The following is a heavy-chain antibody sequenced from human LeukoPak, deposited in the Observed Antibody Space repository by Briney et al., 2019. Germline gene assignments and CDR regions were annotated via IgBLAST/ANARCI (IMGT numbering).Heavy chain of an antibody. Sequence: GGSLRLSCAASGFTFSNSIIHWVRQAPGKGLEWVAVTTTDGNLKIYTDSVKGRFTISRDNAKNSLYLQMDSLRAEDTAVYYCARDGITMRILEYWGQGTLVTVSS. D-gene: IGHD3-10*01. CDR3: ARDGITMRILEY. V-gene: IGHV3-30*04. CDR2: TTTDGNLK. CDR1: GFTFSNSI. J-gene: IGHJ4*02.